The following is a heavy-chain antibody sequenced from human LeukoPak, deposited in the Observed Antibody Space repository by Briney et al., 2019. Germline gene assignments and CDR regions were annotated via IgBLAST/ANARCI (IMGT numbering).Heavy chain of an antibody. D-gene: IGHD3-22*01. V-gene: IGHV4-34*01. CDR1: GGSFSGYY. J-gene: IGHJ3*02. Sequence: SETLSLTCAVYGGSFSGYYWSWIRQPPGKGLEWIGEINHSGSTNYNPSLKSRVTISVDTSKNQFSLKLSSVTAADTAVYYCAREGGDSKDLDAFDIWGQGTMVTVSS. CDR2: INHSGST. CDR3: AREGGDSKDLDAFDI.